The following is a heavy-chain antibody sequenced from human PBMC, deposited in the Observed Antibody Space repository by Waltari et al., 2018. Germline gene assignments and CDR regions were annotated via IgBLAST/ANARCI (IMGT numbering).Heavy chain of an antibody. Sequence: QVQLQQWGAGLLKPSETLSLTCAVYGGSFSGYYWSWIRQAPGKGLEWVAVISYDGSNKYYADSVKGRFTISRDNSKNTLYLQMNSLRAEDTAVYYCARPQRIAALSYYGMDVWGQGTTVTVSS. V-gene: IGHV3-30-3*01. D-gene: IGHD6-6*01. CDR2: ISYDGSNK. CDR1: GGSFSGYY. CDR3: ARPQRIAALSYYGMDV. J-gene: IGHJ6*02.